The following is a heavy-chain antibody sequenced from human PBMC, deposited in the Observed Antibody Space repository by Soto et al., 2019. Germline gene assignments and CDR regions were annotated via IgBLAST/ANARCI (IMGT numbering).Heavy chain of an antibody. J-gene: IGHJ4*02. CDR2: MNPNSGNT. D-gene: IGHD2-2*02. CDR3: ARGALYCSSTSCYTDYFDY. V-gene: IGHV1-8*01. Sequence: QVQLVQSGAEVKKPGASVKVSCKASGYTCTSYDINWVRQATGQGLEWMGWMNPNSGNTGYAQKFQGRVTMTRNTSISTAYMELSSLRSEDTAVYYCARGALYCSSTSCYTDYFDYWGQGTLVTDSS. CDR1: GYTCTSYD.